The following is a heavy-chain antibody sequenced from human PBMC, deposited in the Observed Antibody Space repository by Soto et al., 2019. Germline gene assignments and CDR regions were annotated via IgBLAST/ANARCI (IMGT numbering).Heavy chain of an antibody. CDR1: CGSFSGYY. CDR3: ARERISGYGTKGFDY. D-gene: IGHD6-19*01. Sequence: QVQLQQWGAGLLKHSETLSLTCAVYCGSFSGYYWSWIRKPPGKGLEWIGEINHSGSTNYNPYLKCRFTVSVDTSKKPFSLKLCSVTATGTAVYYCARERISGYGTKGFDYWGQENLGTVSS. V-gene: IGHV4-34*01. CDR2: INHSGST. J-gene: IGHJ4*02.